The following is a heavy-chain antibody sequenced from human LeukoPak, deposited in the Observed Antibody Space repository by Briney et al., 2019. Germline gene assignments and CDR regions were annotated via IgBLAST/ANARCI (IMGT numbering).Heavy chain of an antibody. J-gene: IGHJ4*02. Sequence: ASVKVSCKASGYTFTTYGISWLRQAPGQGLEWMGWISTYNGDTNYAQKLQGRVTLTTDTSTSTVYMELRSLRSDDTAVYYCAKSSSYDILTHYWGLGTLVTVSS. D-gene: IGHD3-9*01. CDR2: ISTYNGDT. CDR1: GYTFTTYG. CDR3: AKSSSYDILTHY. V-gene: IGHV1-18*01.